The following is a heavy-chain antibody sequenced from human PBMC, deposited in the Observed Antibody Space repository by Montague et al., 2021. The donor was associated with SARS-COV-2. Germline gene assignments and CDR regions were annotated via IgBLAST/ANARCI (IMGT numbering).Heavy chain of an antibody. CDR2: IYYSGST. Sequence: SETLSLTCTVYGGSISSSSYYWGWIRQPPGKGLEWNGSIYYSGSTYYXLSLTSRVTIYAYTSKNEFSLKLSSVTAADTDVYYCARHGTTLIAMLVVVICYFDYWGQGTVVTVSS. CDR3: ARHGTTLIAMLVVVICYFDY. CDR1: GGSISSSSYY. V-gene: IGHV4-39*01. D-gene: IGHD3-22*01. J-gene: IGHJ4*02.